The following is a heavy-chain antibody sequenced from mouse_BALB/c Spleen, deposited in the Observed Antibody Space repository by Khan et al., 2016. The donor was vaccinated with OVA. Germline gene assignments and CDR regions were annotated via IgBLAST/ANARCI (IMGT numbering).Heavy chain of an antibody. V-gene: IGHV3-2*02. D-gene: IGHD4-1*01. CDR2: ISYSGRT. CDR3: AMGRTY. CDR1: GYSITSDYA. J-gene: IGHJ3*01. Sequence: EVKLLESGPGLVKPSQSLSLTCTVTGYSITSDYAWNWIRQFPGNKLEWMGYISYSGRTSYNPSLKSRISVTRDTSKNQFFLQLNSVTTEDTAPYYCAMGRTYWGQGTLVTVSA.